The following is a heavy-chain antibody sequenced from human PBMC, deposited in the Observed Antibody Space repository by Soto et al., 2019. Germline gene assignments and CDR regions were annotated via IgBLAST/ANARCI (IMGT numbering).Heavy chain of an antibody. V-gene: IGHV1-18*01. Sequence: QVQLVQSGAEVKKPGASVKVSCKASGYTFTSYGISWVRQAPGQGLEWMGWLSAYNGNTNYAQKPQGRVTMTTDTSTSTAYMELRSLRSDDTAVYYCASVRYSSSWYDWFDPWGQGTLVTVSS. D-gene: IGHD6-13*01. J-gene: IGHJ5*02. CDR3: ASVRYSSSWYDWFDP. CDR1: GYTFTSYG. CDR2: LSAYNGNT.